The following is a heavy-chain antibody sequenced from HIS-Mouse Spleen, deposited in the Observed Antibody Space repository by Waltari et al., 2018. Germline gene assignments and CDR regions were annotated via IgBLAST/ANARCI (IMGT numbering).Heavy chain of an antibody. V-gene: IGHV4-39*07. CDR2: IYYSGST. CDR1: GGSISSSSYY. D-gene: IGHD6-13*01. J-gene: IGHJ2*01. Sequence: QLQLQESGPGLVKPSETLSLTCTVSGGSISSSSYYWGWIRQPPGKGQEWIGSIYYSGSTYDNPSLKSRVTISVDTSKNQFSLKLSSVTAADTAVYYCAREIPYSSSWYDWYFDLWGRGTLVTVSS. CDR3: AREIPYSSSWYDWYFDL.